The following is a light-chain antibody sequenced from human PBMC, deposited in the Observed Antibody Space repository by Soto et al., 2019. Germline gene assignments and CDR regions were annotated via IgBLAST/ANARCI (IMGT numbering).Light chain of an antibody. CDR2: GAS. J-gene: IGKJ1*01. CDR1: QSVSSY. CDR3: QQYNNWPRT. Sequence: EIVLTQSPGTLSLSPGERATLSCRASQSVSSYLAWYQQKPGQAPRLLIYGASTRATGIPARFSGSGSGTEFTLTISSLQSEDFAVYYCQQYNNWPRTFGQGNKVDI. V-gene: IGKV3-15*01.